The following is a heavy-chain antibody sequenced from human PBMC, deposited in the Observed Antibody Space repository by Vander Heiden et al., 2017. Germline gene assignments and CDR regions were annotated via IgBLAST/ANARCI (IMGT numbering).Heavy chain of an antibody. V-gene: IGHV4-31*03. Sequence: QVQLQESGPGLVKPSQTLSLTCPVSGGSISRGGYYWSWIRQHPGKGLEWIGYIYYSGSTYYNPSLKSRVTISVETSKNQFSLKLSSVTAADTAVYYCARDKGSGTKGDAFDIWGQGTMVTVSS. CDR3: ARDKGSGTKGDAFDI. CDR2: IYYSGST. CDR1: GGSISRGGYY. D-gene: IGHD2-15*01. J-gene: IGHJ3*02.